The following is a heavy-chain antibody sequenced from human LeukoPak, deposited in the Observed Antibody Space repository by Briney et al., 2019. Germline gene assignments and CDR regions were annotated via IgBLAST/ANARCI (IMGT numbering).Heavy chain of an antibody. CDR1: GFTFDDYA. Sequence: GGSLRLSCAASGFTFDDYAMHWVRQAPGKGLEGVSGISWNSGSIGYADSVKGRFTISRDNAKNYLYLQMNSLRAEDTALYYCACQLLGEAFDIWGQGTMVTVSS. V-gene: IGHV3-9*01. CDR2: ISWNSGSI. CDR3: ACQLLGEAFDI. D-gene: IGHD2-2*01. J-gene: IGHJ3*02.